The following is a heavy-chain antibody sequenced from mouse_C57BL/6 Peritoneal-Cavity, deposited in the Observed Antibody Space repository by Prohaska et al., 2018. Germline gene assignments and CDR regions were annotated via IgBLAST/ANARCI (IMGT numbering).Heavy chain of an antibody. D-gene: IGHD1-1*01. CDR1: GYTFTSYW. V-gene: IGHV1-69*02. Sequence: KASGYTFTSYWMHWVKQRPGQGLEWIGEIDPSDSYTNYNQKFKGKDTLTVDKSSSTAYMQLSSLTSEDSAVYYCARWYYGSSFDYWGQGTTLTVSS. J-gene: IGHJ2*01. CDR2: IDPSDSYT. CDR3: ARWYYGSSFDY.